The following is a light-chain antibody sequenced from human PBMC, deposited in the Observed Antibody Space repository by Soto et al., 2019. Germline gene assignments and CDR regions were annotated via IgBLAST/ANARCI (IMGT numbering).Light chain of an antibody. J-gene: IGLJ1*01. CDR3: CSYEGSPGV. Sequence: QSVLTQPRSVSGSPGQSVIISCTGSSSDVGGYNYVSWYQHHPGKAPKLMIYDVSKRPSGVPDRFSGSKSGNTASLTISGLPADDEDDYSCCSYEGSPGVFGSGTKVTVL. CDR2: DVS. CDR1: SSDVGGYNY. V-gene: IGLV2-11*01.